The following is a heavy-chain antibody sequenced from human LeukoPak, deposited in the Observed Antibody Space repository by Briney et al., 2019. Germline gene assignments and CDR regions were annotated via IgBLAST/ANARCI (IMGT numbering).Heavy chain of an antibody. V-gene: IGHV4-4*02. D-gene: IGHD3-10*01. CDR3: AREGYYYGSGIMDY. CDR1: GGSISSSNW. CDR2: IYHSGST. J-gene: IGHJ4*02. Sequence: AETLSLTCAVSGGSISSSNWWSWVRQPPGKGLEWIGEIYHSGSTNYNPSLKSRVTISVDKSKNQFSPKLSSVTAADTAVYYCAREGYYYGSGIMDYWGQGTLVTVSS.